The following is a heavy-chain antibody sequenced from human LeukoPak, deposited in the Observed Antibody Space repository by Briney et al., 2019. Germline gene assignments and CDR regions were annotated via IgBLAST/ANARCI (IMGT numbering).Heavy chain of an antibody. J-gene: IGHJ4*02. CDR1: GGSISSSNW. D-gene: IGHD3-9*01. V-gene: IGHV4-4*02. CDR2: IYHSGST. CDR3: ARVHVLRYFDWHPRPLTSLYYFDY. Sequence: SETLSLTCAVSGGSISSSNWWNWVRQPPGKGLEWIGEIYHSGSTNYNPSLKSRVTISVDTSKNQFSLKLSPVTAADTAVYYCARVHVLRYFDWHPRPLTSLYYFDYWGQGTLVTVSS.